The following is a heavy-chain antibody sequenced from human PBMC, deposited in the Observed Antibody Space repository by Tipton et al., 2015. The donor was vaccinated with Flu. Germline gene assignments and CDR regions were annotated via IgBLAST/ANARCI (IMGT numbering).Heavy chain of an antibody. J-gene: IGHJ5*02. Sequence: GSLRLSCTVSGGSISSYYWSWIRQPPGKGLEWIGYIYYSGSTNYNPSLKSRVTISVDTSKNQFSLKLSSVTAADTAVYYCATNYYGSGRYGLSWGQGTLVTVSS. CDR2: IYYSGST. V-gene: IGHV4-59*08. CDR1: GGSISSYY. CDR3: ATNYYGSGRYGLS. D-gene: IGHD3-10*01.